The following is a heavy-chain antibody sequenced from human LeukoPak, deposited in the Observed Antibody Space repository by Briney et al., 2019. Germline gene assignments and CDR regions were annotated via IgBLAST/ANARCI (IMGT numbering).Heavy chain of an antibody. Sequence: GGSLRLSCAASGFTFSSYSMNWVRQAPGKGLEWVSSISSSSSYIYYADSVKGRFTISRDNAKNSLYLQMNSLRAEDTAVYYCARVVRGGNSGYAFDIWGQGTMVTVSS. D-gene: IGHD4-23*01. J-gene: IGHJ3*02. CDR2: ISSSSSYI. CDR3: ARVVRGGNSGYAFDI. V-gene: IGHV3-21*01. CDR1: GFTFSSYS.